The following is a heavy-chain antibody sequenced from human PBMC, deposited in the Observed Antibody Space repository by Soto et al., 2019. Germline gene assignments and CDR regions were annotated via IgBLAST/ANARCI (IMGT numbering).Heavy chain of an antibody. J-gene: IGHJ4*02. CDR1: GFTFSSYW. D-gene: IGHD6-13*01. V-gene: IGHV3-7*01. Sequence: LRLSCAASGFTFSSYWMTWVRQAPEKGLEWVANIKQDGSEEYYVDSVKGRFTISRDNAKNSLYLQMNSLRAEDTAVYYCARKYSSSWPSPYFDYWGQGTLVTVSS. CDR3: ARKYSSSWPSPYFDY. CDR2: IKQDGSEE.